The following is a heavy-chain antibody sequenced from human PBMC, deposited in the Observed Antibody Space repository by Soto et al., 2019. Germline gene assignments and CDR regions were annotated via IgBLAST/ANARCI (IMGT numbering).Heavy chain of an antibody. CDR3: ARDGVVPAASYYYYYMDV. CDR2: ISAYNGNT. D-gene: IGHD2-2*01. CDR1: GYTFTSYG. Sequence: ASVKVSCKASGYTFTSYGSSWVRQAPGQGLEWMGWISAYNGNTNYAQKLQGRVTMTTDTSTSTAYMELRSLRSDDTAVYYCARDGVVPAASYYYYYMDVWGKGTTVTVSS. V-gene: IGHV1-18*01. J-gene: IGHJ6*03.